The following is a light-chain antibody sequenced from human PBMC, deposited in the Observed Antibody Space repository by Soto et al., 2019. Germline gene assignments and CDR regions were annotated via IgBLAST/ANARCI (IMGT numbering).Light chain of an antibody. CDR3: SSYTSSYTLV. V-gene: IGLV2-14*01. CDR2: DVN. CDR1: SSDVGAYDS. J-gene: IGLJ2*01. Sequence: QSVLTQPASLSGSPGQSITISCTGTSSDVGAYDSVSWYQQHPGKAPKLMIYDVNNRPSGVSNRFSGSKSGNTASLTISGLQTEDEADYYSSSYTSSYTLVFGGGTKLTVL.